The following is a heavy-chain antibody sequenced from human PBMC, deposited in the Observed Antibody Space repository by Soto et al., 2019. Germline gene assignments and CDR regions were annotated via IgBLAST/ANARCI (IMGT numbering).Heavy chain of an antibody. J-gene: IGHJ6*02. CDR2: ISYDGSNK. CDR3: ARETYYDFWSGPYYGMDV. CDR1: GFTFSSYA. D-gene: IGHD3-3*01. V-gene: IGHV3-30-3*01. Sequence: QVQLVESGGGVVQPGRSLRLSCAASGFTFSSYAMHWVRQAPGKGLEWVAVISYDGSNKYYADSVKGRFTISRDNSKNTLYLQMNSLRAEATYVYYCARETYYDFWSGPYYGMDVWGQGTTVTVSS.